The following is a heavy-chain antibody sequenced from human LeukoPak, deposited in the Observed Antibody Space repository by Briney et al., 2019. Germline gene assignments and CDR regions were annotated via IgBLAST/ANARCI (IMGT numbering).Heavy chain of an antibody. CDR3: AKDPHDYGDSDSPAWFDP. D-gene: IGHD4-17*01. CDR2: ISYDGSNK. V-gene: IGHV3-30*18. Sequence: PGGSLRLSCAASGFTFISYGMHWVRQAPGKGLEWVAVISYDGSNKYYADSVKGRFTISRDNSKNTLYLQMNSLRAEDTAVYYCAKDPHDYGDSDSPAWFDPWGQGTLVTVSS. CDR1: GFTFISYG. J-gene: IGHJ5*02.